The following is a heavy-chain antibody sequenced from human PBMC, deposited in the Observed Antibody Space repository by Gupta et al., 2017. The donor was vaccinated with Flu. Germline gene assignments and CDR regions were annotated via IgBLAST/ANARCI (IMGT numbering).Heavy chain of an antibody. Sequence: QGLEWMGWMNPNSGNTGYAQKFQGRVTMTRNTSISTAYMELSSLRSEDTAVYYCARGPGPITIFGVATAPDYWGQGTLVTVSS. CDR3: ARGPGPITIFGVATAPDY. V-gene: IGHV1-8*01. J-gene: IGHJ4*02. D-gene: IGHD3-3*01. CDR2: MNPNSGNT.